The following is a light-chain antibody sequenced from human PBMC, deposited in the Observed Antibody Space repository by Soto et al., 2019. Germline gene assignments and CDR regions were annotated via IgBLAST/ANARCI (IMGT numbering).Light chain of an antibody. V-gene: IGKV1-5*01. Sequence: DIQMTQSPSTLSASVGDRVTITCRASQSISSWLAWYQQKPGKAPKLLINDVYSLQSGVPSRFSGSGSGTEFTLTIISLQPEDFATYYCQQYNPNSALTFGGGTKVDIK. CDR1: QSISSW. CDR3: QQYNPNSALT. CDR2: DVY. J-gene: IGKJ4*01.